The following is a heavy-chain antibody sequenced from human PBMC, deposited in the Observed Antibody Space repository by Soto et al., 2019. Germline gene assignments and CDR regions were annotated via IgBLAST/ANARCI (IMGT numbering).Heavy chain of an antibody. J-gene: IGHJ6*02. D-gene: IGHD3-10*01. V-gene: IGHV4-34*01. CDR1: GGSFSGYY. CDR3: ARGGSGSYYDYYYYYGMDV. CDR2: INHSGST. Sequence: SENLSLTCAVYGGSFSGYYWSWIRQPPGKGLEWIGEINHSGSTNYNPSLKSRVTISVDTSKNQFSLKLSSVTAADTAVYYCARGGSGSYYDYYYYYGMDVWGQGTTVT.